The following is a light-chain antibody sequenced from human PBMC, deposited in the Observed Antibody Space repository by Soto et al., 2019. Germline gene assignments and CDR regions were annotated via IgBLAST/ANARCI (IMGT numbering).Light chain of an antibody. CDR2: DVT. CDR1: SSDVGGYHY. Sequence: QSALTQPRSVSGSPGQSVTISCTGTSSDVGGYHYVSWYQQHPGKAPKLMIYDVTKRPSGVPDRFSGSESGNTASLTISGLQAEDEADYYCCSNGRSYYYVFGTGTKVTV. J-gene: IGLJ1*01. CDR3: CSNGRSYYYV. V-gene: IGLV2-11*01.